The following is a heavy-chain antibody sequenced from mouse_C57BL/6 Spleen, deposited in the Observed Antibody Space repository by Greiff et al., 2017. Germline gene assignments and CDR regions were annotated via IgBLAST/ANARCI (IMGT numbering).Heavy chain of an antibody. CDR2: IHPNSGST. D-gene: IGHD4-1*01. Sequence: QVQLQQSGAELVKPGASVKLSCKASGYTFTSYWMHWVKQRPGQGLEWIGMIHPNSGSTNYNEKIKSKATLTVDKSSSTAYMQLSSLTSEDSAVYYCARGGTGTFWYFDVWGTGTTVTVSS. V-gene: IGHV1-64*01. CDR3: ARGGTGTFWYFDV. J-gene: IGHJ1*03. CDR1: GYTFTSYW.